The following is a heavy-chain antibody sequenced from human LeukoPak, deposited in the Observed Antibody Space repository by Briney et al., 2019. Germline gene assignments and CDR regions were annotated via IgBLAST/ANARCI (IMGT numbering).Heavy chain of an antibody. V-gene: IGHV1-2*02. CDR1: GYTFTGYY. Sequence: ASVKVSCKASGYTFTGYYMHWVRQAPGQGLEWMGWINPNSGGTDYAPNFQGRVTMTRDTSITTAHMELSRLRSDDTAVYYCAASRKYQLLGEADDAFDIWGQGTMVTVSS. J-gene: IGHJ3*02. CDR3: AASRKYQLLGEADDAFDI. D-gene: IGHD2-2*01. CDR2: INPNSGGT.